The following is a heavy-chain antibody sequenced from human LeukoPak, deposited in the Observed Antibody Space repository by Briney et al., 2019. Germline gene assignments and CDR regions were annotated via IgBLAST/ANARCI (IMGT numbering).Heavy chain of an antibody. Sequence: GGSLRLSCAASGFTFSDYYMSWIRQAPGKGLEWVSYISSSGSTIYYADSVKGRFTISRDNAKNSLYLQMNSLRAEDTAVYYCARDISRAVPAASLLGGRDYWGQGTPVTVSS. J-gene: IGHJ4*02. CDR3: ARDISRAVPAASLLGGRDY. CDR2: ISSSGSTI. V-gene: IGHV3-11*04. CDR1: GFTFSDYY. D-gene: IGHD2-2*01.